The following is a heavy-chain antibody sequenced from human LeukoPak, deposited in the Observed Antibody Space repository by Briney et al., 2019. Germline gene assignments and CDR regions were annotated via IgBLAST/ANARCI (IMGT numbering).Heavy chain of an antibody. V-gene: IGHV3-21*01. CDR2: ISSSSSYI. CDR1: GFTFSSYS. D-gene: IGHD6-19*01. CDR3: SRYGKITIAVAQHPSDY. Sequence: GSLRLSCAASGFTFSSYSMNWVRQAPGKGLEWVSSISSSSSYIYYADSVKGRFTISRDNAKSSLYLQMNSLRAEDTAVYYCSRYGKITIAVAQHPSDYWGQGTLVTVSS. J-gene: IGHJ4*02.